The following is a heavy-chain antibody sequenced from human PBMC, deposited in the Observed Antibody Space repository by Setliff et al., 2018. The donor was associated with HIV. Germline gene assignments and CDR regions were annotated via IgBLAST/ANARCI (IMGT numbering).Heavy chain of an antibody. D-gene: IGHD2-21*02. J-gene: IGHJ4*02. CDR1: GGSTSTSGYY. CDR2: IIPSGST. Sequence: TLSLTCTVSGGSTSTSGYYWSWIRQPPGKGLEWIGEIIPSGSTNYNPSLKSRVTMSIDTSKSQFSLKLSSVTAADTAVYYCVRQADCGGDCVLGYWGQGTLVTVSS. CDR3: VRQADCGGDCVLGY. V-gene: IGHV4-39*01.